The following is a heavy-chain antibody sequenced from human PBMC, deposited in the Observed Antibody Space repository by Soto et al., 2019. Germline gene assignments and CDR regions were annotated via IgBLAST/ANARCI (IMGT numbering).Heavy chain of an antibody. CDR1: GFIFSNYV. V-gene: IGHV3-23*01. CDR3: AKGSSSWSPVDF. Sequence: GGSLRLSCAASGFIFSNYVMSWVRQAPGKGLEWVSVISGSGDNIHYAESVKGRFAISRDNSKNTLYLQMNSLRAEDTAIYYCAKGSSSWSPVDFWGQGTLVTVSS. D-gene: IGHD6-13*01. CDR2: ISGSGDNI. J-gene: IGHJ4*02.